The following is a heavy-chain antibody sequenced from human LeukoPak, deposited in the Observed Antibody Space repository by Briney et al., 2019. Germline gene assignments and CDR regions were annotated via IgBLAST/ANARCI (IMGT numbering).Heavy chain of an antibody. CDR3: ARAQTLYSSSSY. CDR1: GFTFSSYS. J-gene: IGHJ4*02. D-gene: IGHD6-13*01. V-gene: IGHV3-21*01. Sequence: PGGSLRLSCAASGFTFSSYSMNWVRQAPGKGLEWVSSIDTSSRYIYYADSVKGRFTISRDNAKNSLYLQMNSLRAEDTAVYYCARAQTLYSSSSYWGQGTLVTVSS. CDR2: IDTSSRYI.